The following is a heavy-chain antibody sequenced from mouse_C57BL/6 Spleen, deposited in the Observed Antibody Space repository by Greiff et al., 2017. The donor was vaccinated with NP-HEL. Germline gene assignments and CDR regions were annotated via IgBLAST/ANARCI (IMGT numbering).Heavy chain of an antibody. Sequence: QVQLQQPGAELVMPGASVKLSCKASGYTFTSYWMLWVKQRPGQGLEWIGEIDPSDSYTNYNQKFKGKSTLTVDKSSSTAYMQLSSLTSEDSAVYYCASAYYSNYVAYWGQGTLVTVSA. J-gene: IGHJ3*01. CDR2: IDPSDSYT. V-gene: IGHV1-69*01. CDR3: ASAYYSNYVAY. CDR1: GYTFTSYW. D-gene: IGHD2-5*01.